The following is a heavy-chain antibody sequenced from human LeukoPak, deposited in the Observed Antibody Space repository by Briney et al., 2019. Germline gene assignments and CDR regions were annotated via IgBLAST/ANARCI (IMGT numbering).Heavy chain of an antibody. CDR2: ISGSGGST. J-gene: IGHJ6*03. V-gene: IGHV3-23*01. D-gene: IGHD4-17*01. CDR1: GVTFSSYA. CDR3: AKGSTSDYAPYYYYYMDV. Sequence: PGGSLRLSCAASGVTFSSYAMSWVRQAPGKGLEWVSAISGSGGSTYYADSVKGRFTISRDNSKNTLYLQMNSLRAEDTAVYYCAKGSTSDYAPYYYYYMDVWGKGTTVTVSS.